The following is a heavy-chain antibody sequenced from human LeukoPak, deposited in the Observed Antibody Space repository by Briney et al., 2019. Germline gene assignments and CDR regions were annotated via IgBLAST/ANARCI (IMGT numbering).Heavy chain of an antibody. D-gene: IGHD1-26*01. Sequence: GGSLRLSCAASGFTFSTFVMHWVRQAPGKGLEWVSAISGSGGSTYYADSVKGRFTISRDNSKNTLYLQMNSLRAEDTAVYYCAKGRSGSYYDDAFDIWGQGTMVTVSS. CDR1: GFTFSTFV. CDR3: AKGRSGSYYDDAFDI. J-gene: IGHJ3*02. CDR2: ISGSGGST. V-gene: IGHV3-23*01.